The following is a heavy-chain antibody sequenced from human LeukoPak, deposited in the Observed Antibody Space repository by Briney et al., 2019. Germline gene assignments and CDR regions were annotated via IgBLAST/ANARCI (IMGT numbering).Heavy chain of an antibody. CDR2: IYTSGST. D-gene: IGHD3-16*01. CDR1: GGSISSYY. Sequence: SETLSLTCTVSGGSISSYYWSWIRQPAGKGLEWIGRIYTSGSTNYNPSLKSRVTMSVDTSKNQSSLKLSSVTAADTGVYYCARDFGSSPLFDYWGQGTLVTVSS. J-gene: IGHJ4*02. CDR3: ARDFGSSPLFDY. V-gene: IGHV4-4*07.